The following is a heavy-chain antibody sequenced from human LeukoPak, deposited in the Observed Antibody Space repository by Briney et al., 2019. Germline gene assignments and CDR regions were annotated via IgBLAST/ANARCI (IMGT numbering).Heavy chain of an antibody. CDR3: GKDISAGGMDV. J-gene: IGHJ6*02. CDR1: GFTFSSYA. V-gene: IGHV3-23*01. Sequence: PGGSLRLSCAASGFTFSSYAMSWVRQAPGKGLEWVSAISGSGGSTYYADSVKGRFTISRDNAKNSLYLQMNSLRAEDTALYYCGKDISAGGMDVWGQGTTVTVSS. D-gene: IGHD3-10*01. CDR2: ISGSGGST.